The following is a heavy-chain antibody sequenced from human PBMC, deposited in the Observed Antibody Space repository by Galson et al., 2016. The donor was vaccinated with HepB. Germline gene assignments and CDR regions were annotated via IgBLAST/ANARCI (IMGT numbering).Heavy chain of an antibody. J-gene: IGHJ3*01. Sequence: SLRLSCAASGFTFNNYALNWVRQAPGKGLEWVSAISIRSDSTFYADSVKGRFMIFRDNSKNTVYTQMNTLRVDDTATYYCAKDIRSSVTGWGKLDAFDVWGQGTMVTVSS. CDR2: ISIRSDST. V-gene: IGHV3-23*01. CDR1: GFTFNNYA. D-gene: IGHD3-16*01. CDR3: AKDIRSSVTGWGKLDAFDV.